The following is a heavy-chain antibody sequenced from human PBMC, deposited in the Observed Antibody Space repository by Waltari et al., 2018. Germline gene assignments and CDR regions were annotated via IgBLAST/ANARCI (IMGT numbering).Heavy chain of an antibody. V-gene: IGHV4-34*01. CDR2: INHSGST. CDR1: GGSFSGYY. CDR3: AREEGVQLAFIDY. Sequence: QVQLQQWGAGLLRPSETLSLTCAVYGGSFSGYYWSWTRQPPGKGLEWIGEINHSGSTNYNPSLKSRVTISEDTSKNQFSLKLSSVTAADTAVYYCAREEGVQLAFIDYWGQGTLVTVSS. D-gene: IGHD6-13*01. J-gene: IGHJ4*02.